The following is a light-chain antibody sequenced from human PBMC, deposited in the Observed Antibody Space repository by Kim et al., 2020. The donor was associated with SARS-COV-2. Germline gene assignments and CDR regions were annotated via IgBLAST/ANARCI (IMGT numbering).Light chain of an antibody. CDR2: GKY. J-gene: IGLJ3*02. CDR3: NSRDSSGDHVV. Sequence: ALGQTVRLTCQGDSLRNYYATWYQQRPGQAPVLVLYGKYNRPSGIPDRFSGSGSGNTASLTITGAQAEDESDYYCNSRDSSGDHVVFGGGTQVTVL. CDR1: SLRNYY. V-gene: IGLV3-19*01.